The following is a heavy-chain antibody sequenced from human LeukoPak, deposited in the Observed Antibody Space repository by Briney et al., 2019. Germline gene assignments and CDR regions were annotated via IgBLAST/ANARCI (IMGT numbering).Heavy chain of an antibody. CDR2: IIPIFGTA. Sequence: GASVKVSCKASGYTFTSYGISWVRQAPGQGLEWMGGIIPIFGTANYAQKFQGRVTITADKSTSTAYMELSSLRSEDTAVYYCARGSPGIAAAGILFVYYMDVWGKGTTVTVSS. J-gene: IGHJ6*03. CDR1: GYTFTSYG. V-gene: IGHV1-69*06. CDR3: ARGSPGIAAAGILFVYYMDV. D-gene: IGHD6-13*01.